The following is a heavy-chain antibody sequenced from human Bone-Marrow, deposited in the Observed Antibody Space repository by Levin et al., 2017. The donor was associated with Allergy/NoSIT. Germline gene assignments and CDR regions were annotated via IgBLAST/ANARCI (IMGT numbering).Heavy chain of an antibody. J-gene: IGHJ3*02. D-gene: IGHD2-2*01. Sequence: SCTVSGGSISSDEYFWNWIRQPAGKELEWIGRIYSRGSTNYNPSLESRVTISRDTSKNQFSLKMTSVTAADTAVYYCARDGDVVVPTATRGAFDIWGQGTMVTVSP. CDR2: IYSRGST. V-gene: IGHV4-61*02. CDR3: ARDGDVVVPTATRGAFDI. CDR1: GGSISSDEYF.